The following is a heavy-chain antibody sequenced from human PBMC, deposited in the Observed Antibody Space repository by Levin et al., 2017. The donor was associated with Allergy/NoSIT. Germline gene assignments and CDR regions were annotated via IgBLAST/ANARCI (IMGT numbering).Heavy chain of an antibody. D-gene: IGHD4-17*01. CDR1: GFTFSSYG. V-gene: IGHV3-33*01. Sequence: GESLKISCAASGFTFSSYGMHWVRQAPGKGLEWVAVIWYDGSNKYYADSVKGRFTISRDNSKNTLYLQMNSLRAEDTAVYYCAREVFYGDDYWGQGTLVTVSS. CDR3: AREVFYGDDY. CDR2: IWYDGSNK. J-gene: IGHJ4*02.